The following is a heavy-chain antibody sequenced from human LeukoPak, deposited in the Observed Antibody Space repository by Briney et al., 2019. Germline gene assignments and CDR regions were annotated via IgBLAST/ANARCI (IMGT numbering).Heavy chain of an antibody. CDR2: ISCSGGST. V-gene: IGHV3-23*01. CDR1: GFTFSSYA. Sequence: GGSLRLSCAASGFTFSSYAMSWVRQAPGKGLEWVSAISCSGGSTYYADSGKGRFTISRDNAKNTLYLQMNSLRAGDTAVYFCGRGGDGIDVWGQGTTVIVSS. J-gene: IGHJ3*01. CDR3: GRGGDGIDV.